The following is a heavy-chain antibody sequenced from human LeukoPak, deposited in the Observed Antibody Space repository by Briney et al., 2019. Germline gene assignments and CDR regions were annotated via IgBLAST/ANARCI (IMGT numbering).Heavy chain of an antibody. Sequence: SETLSLTCAVYGGSFSGYYWSWIRQPPGKGLEWIGEINHSGSTNYNPSLKSRVTTSVDTSKNQFSLKLSSVTAADTAVYYCAIIAVAGTGDYWGQGTLVTVSS. CDR1: GGSFSGYY. D-gene: IGHD6-19*01. V-gene: IGHV4-34*01. CDR3: AIIAVAGTGDY. J-gene: IGHJ4*02. CDR2: INHSGST.